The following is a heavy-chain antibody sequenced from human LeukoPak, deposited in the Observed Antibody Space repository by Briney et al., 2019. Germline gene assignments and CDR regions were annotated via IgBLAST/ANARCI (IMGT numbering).Heavy chain of an antibody. J-gene: IGHJ3*02. V-gene: IGHV4-39*02. Sequence: SETLSLTCTVSGGSISSNRYYWGWIRQPPGRGLEWIGTMYYSGSTYYSPSLKSRVTLFTDSSKNHFSLKVNSVTAADTAVYYCVRGGSFEAFDIWGQGTMVTVSS. CDR3: VRGGSFEAFDI. D-gene: IGHD1-26*01. CDR1: GGSISSNRYY. CDR2: MYYSGST.